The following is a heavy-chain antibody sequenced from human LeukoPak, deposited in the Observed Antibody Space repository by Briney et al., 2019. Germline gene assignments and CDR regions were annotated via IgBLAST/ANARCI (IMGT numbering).Heavy chain of an antibody. CDR3: ARDLGSGWYLGDAFDI. Sequence: GGCLRLSCAASGFTFSSYSMNWVRQAPGKGLEWVSSISSRSSYIYYAGSVKGRFTISRDNAKNSLYLQMNSLRVEDTAVYYCARDLGSGWYLGDAFDIWGQGTMVTVSS. D-gene: IGHD6-19*01. CDR2: ISSRSSYI. J-gene: IGHJ3*02. V-gene: IGHV3-21*01. CDR1: GFTFSSYS.